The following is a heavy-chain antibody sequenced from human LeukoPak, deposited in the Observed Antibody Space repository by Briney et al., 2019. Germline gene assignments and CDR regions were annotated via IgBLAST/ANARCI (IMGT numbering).Heavy chain of an antibody. CDR2: FYYSGST. V-gene: IGHV4-61*01. CDR3: ARNRTGDQGYYFDY. D-gene: IGHD1-1*01. J-gene: IGHJ4*02. Sequence: PSETLSLTCTLCVGSVSSGRDYGRWIRQPPGEGLEWIGSFYYSGSTSYNSARKTQFPKSVDTSKNQFSLKVSSVTAADTAVYYCARNRTGDQGYYFDYWGQGTLVTVSS. CDR1: VGSVSSGRDY.